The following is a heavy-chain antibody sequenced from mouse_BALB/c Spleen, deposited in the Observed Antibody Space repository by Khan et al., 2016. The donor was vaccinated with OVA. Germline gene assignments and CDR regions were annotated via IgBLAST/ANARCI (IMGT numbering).Heavy chain of an antibody. Sequence: VKLEESGPGLVAPSQSLSITCTVSGFSLTDYAVSWIRQPPGKGLEWLGVIWVSGSKYYNSVLKPRLSISKDNSKSQVFLKMNSLQTDDTAMYFCARDPPYYSMDYWGQGTSVTVSS. J-gene: IGHJ4*01. CDR1: GFSLTDYA. CDR2: IWVSGSK. V-gene: IGHV2-6-5*01. CDR3: ARDPPYYSMDY.